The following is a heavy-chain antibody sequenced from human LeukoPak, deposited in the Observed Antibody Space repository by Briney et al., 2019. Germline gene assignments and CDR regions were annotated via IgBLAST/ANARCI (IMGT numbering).Heavy chain of an antibody. CDR1: GFTFSSSW. D-gene: IGHD3-16*02. J-gene: IGHJ4*02. CDR2: IKQDGSEK. V-gene: IGHV3-7*01. CDR3: ARARESSLYGAYHFDY. Sequence: GGSLRLSCAASGFTFSSSWMTWVRQAPGKGLEWVANIKQDGSEKYYVDSVKGRFTISRDNAKNSLYLQMNSLRAEDTAVYYCARARESSLYGAYHFDYWGQGTLVTVSS.